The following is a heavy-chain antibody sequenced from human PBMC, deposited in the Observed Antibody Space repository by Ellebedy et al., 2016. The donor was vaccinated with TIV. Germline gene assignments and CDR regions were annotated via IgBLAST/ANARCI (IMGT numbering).Heavy chain of an antibody. CDR1: GGSISSYH. CDR3: ARDSKPPVMAFDI. D-gene: IGHD3-16*01. CDR2: IYYSGST. Sequence: SETLSLXXTVSGGSISSYHWSWIRQPPGKGLEWIGYIYYSGSTNYNPSLKSRVTISVDTSKNQFSLKLSSVTAADTAVYYCARDSKPPVMAFDIWGQGTMVTVSS. J-gene: IGHJ3*02. V-gene: IGHV4-59*01.